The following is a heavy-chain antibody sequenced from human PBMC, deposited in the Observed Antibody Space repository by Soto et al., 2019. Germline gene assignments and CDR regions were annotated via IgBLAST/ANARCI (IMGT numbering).Heavy chain of an antibody. CDR2: ISYDGSNK. J-gene: IGHJ4*02. CDR3: ARDQQQLTHIYIFDY. Sequence: PGGSLRLSCAASGFTFSSYAMHWVRQAPGKGLEWVAVISYDGSNKYYADSVKGRFTISRDNSKNTLYLQMNSLRAEDTAVYYCARDQQQLTHIYIFDYWGQGTLVTVSS. D-gene: IGHD6-13*01. CDR1: GFTFSSYA. V-gene: IGHV3-30-3*01.